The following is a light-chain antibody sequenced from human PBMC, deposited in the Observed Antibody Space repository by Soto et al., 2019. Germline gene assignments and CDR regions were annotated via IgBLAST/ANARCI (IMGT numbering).Light chain of an antibody. CDR1: QSVTSN. CDR2: DTS. J-gene: IGKJ4*01. Sequence: TLFVSPGEADTPSCGTSQSVTSNLAWYQQKPGQPPRLLIYDTSTRATGVPPRFSGSGSGTDFTLTISYLRPEDSAVYFCQQYHDWVTFGGGTKVDIK. CDR3: QQYHDWVT. V-gene: IGKV3D-15*01.